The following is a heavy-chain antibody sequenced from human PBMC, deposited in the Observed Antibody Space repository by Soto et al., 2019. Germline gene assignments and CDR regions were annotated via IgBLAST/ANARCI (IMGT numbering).Heavy chain of an antibody. Sequence: LRLSCAASGFTFSDYYMSWIRQAPGKGLEWVSYISSSDSIVSYADSVKGRFTISRDNAKNSLYLQMNSLRAEDTAVYFCARDLGYYDISGAYSGPNYDAWGQGTLVTVSS. D-gene: IGHD3-22*01. CDR2: ISSSDSIV. J-gene: IGHJ4*02. CDR1: GFTFSDYY. CDR3: ARDLGYYDISGAYSGPNYDA. V-gene: IGHV3-11*01.